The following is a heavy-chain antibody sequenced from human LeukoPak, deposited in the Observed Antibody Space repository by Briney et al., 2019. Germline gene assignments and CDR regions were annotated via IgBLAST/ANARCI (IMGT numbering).Heavy chain of an antibody. CDR1: GYTLTELS. CDR3: ARGGSYYFYNGMDV. V-gene: IGHV1-24*01. CDR2: FDPEDGET. D-gene: IGHD1-1*01. J-gene: IGHJ6*02. Sequence: ASVKVSCKVSGYTLTELSMHWVRQAPGKGLEWMGGFDPEDGETIYAQKFQGRVTMTEDTSTDTAYMELSSPRSDDTAVYYCARGGSYYFYNGMDVWGQGTTVTVSS.